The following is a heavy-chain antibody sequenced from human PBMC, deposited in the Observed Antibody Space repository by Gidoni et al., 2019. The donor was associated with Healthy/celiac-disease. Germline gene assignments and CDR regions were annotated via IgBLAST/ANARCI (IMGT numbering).Heavy chain of an antibody. D-gene: IGHD3-9*01. J-gene: IGHJ3*02. Sequence: QVQLVQSGAEVKKPGASVKVSCKVSVYTLTALSMHWVRQAPGKGLEWRGGFDPEDGDTNYAQKFQGRVTMTEATSTDTAYMGLSSLGSEDTAVYYCATDGRRYFVWANDAFDIWGQGTMVTVSS. CDR2: FDPEDGDT. CDR3: ATDGRRYFVWANDAFDI. V-gene: IGHV1-24*01. CDR1: VYTLTALS.